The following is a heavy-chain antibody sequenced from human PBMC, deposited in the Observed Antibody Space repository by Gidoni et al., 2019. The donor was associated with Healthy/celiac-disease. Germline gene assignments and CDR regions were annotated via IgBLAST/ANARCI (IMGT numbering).Heavy chain of an antibody. J-gene: IGHJ4*02. Sequence: QVQLQQWGAGLLKPSETLSLTCAVYGGSFSGYYWSWIRQPPGKGLEWIGEINHSGSTNYNPSLKSRVTISVDTSKNQFSLKLSSVTAADTAVYYCARRGTGIAGNWGQGTLVTVSS. CDR2: INHSGST. V-gene: IGHV4-34*01. D-gene: IGHD6-13*01. CDR3: ARRGTGIAGN. CDR1: GGSFSGYY.